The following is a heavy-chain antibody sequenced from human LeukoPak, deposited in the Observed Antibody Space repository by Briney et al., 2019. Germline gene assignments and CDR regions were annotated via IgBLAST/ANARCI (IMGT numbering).Heavy chain of an antibody. D-gene: IGHD6-6*01. Sequence: SETLSLTCTVSGGSISSSSYYWGWIRQPPGKGLEWIGSIYYSGSTYYNPSLKSRVTISVDTSKHQFSLKLSSVTAADTAVYYCARRRKPEYSSSSGRPYFDYWGQGTLVTVSS. CDR2: IYYSGST. CDR1: GGSISSSSYY. V-gene: IGHV4-39*01. CDR3: ARRRKPEYSSSSGRPYFDY. J-gene: IGHJ4*02.